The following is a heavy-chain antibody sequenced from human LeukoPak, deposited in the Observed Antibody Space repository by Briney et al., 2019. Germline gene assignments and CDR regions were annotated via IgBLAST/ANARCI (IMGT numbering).Heavy chain of an antibody. Sequence: ASVKVSCKASGGTFSSYAISWVRQAPGQGLEWMGRIIPILGIANYAQKFQGRVTITADKSKSTAYMELSSLRSEDTAVYYCARDLVGATDSPEYFQHWGQGTLVTVSS. V-gene: IGHV1-69*04. CDR1: GGTFSSYA. D-gene: IGHD1-26*01. CDR2: IIPILGIA. J-gene: IGHJ1*01. CDR3: ARDLVGATDSPEYFQH.